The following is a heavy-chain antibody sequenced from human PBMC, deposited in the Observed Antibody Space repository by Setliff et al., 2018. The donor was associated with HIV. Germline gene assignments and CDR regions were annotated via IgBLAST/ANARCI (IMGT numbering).Heavy chain of an antibody. CDR2: IKTKPNSYAT. J-gene: IGHJ5*02. CDR3: TASGDADCGTSACTNWFDP. D-gene: IGHD2-21*01. V-gene: IGHV3-73*01. Sequence: KVSCAASGFTFSGSAIHWVRQASGKGLEWVGRIKTKPNSYATALGASVMGRFAISRDDSKNTAYLLMNSLKTEDTAVYYCTASGDADCGTSACTNWFDPWGQGTLVTVSS. CDR1: GFTFSGSA.